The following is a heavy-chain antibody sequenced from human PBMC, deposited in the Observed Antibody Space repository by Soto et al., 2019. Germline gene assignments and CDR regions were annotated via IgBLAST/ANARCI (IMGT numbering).Heavy chain of an antibody. D-gene: IGHD3-16*01. J-gene: IGHJ4*02. CDR2: VSATAGTT. V-gene: IGHV3-23*01. CDR3: AKDRLAGGFDY. Sequence: TWIRQLPGKGLEWVSLVSATAGTTYYTDSVKGRFTISRDNSRNTVYLQMNSLRADDTAVYYCAKDRLAGGFDYWGQGTLVTVSS.